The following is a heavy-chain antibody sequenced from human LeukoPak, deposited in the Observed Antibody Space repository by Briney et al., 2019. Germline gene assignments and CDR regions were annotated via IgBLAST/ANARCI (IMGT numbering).Heavy chain of an antibody. J-gene: IGHJ2*01. CDR2: IYTSGST. CDR3: ARDPTGGYCSSTSCPEPWYFDL. CDR1: GGSISSGSYY. Sequence: SQTLSLTCTVSGGSISSGSYYWSWIRQPAGKGLEWIGRIYTSGSTNYNPSLKSRVTISVDTSKNQFSLKLSSVTAADTAVYYCARDPTGGYCSSTSCPEPWYFDLWGRGTLVTVSS. V-gene: IGHV4-61*02. D-gene: IGHD2-2*01.